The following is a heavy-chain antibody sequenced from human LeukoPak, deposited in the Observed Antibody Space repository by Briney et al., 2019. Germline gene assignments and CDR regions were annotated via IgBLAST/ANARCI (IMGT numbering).Heavy chain of an antibody. V-gene: IGHV3-33*01. Sequence: PGRSLRLSCAASGFTFSSYAMHWVRQAPGKGLEWVAVIWYDGSNKYYADSVKGRFTISRDNSKNTLYLQMNSLRAEDTAVYYCASGGWNDAFDIWGQGTMVTVSS. J-gene: IGHJ3*02. CDR3: ASGGWNDAFDI. CDR2: IWYDGSNK. CDR1: GFTFSSYA. D-gene: IGHD1-1*01.